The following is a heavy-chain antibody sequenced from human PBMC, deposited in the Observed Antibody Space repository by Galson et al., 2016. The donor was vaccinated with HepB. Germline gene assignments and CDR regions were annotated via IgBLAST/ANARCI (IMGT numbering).Heavy chain of an antibody. CDR2: ISYDGSNE. J-gene: IGHJ3*02. CDR1: GFTFNSFA. Sequence: SLRLSCAASGFTFNSFAMHWVRQAPCRGPEWVAVISYDGSNEYYVDSVQGRFSISRDNSKNTVTLQMNSLRPDDTAVYYCAKGGVIRGLRAAAFDIWGQGTTVVVSS. D-gene: IGHD3-10*01. V-gene: IGHV3-30*18. CDR3: AKGGVIRGLRAAAFDI.